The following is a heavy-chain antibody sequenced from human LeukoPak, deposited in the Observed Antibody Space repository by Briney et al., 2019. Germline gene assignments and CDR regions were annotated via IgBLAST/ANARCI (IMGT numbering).Heavy chain of an antibody. V-gene: IGHV3-74*01. CDR3: ARDPGYESWSPFWGGMDV. CDR1: GFTFSSSW. CDR2: ITRDGSST. D-gene: IGHD3-16*01. J-gene: IGHJ6*04. Sequence: GGSLRLSCAASGFTFSSSWMHWVRQAPGKGLVWVSRITRDGSSTTYADSVKGRFTTSRDSAKHTLYLQMDSLRDDDTAVYYCARDPGYESWSPFWGGMDVWGNGTTVIVSS.